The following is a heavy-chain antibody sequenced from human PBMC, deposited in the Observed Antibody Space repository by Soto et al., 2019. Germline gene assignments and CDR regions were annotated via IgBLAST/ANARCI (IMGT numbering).Heavy chain of an antibody. Sequence: GGSLRLSCAASGFTFNSYSMNWVRQAPGKRLEWVSYISSSSSTIYYADSVKGRFTISRDNAKNSLYLLMNSLRAEDTAVYYCARDYSSYGPFDYWGQGTLVTVSS. CDR3: ARDYSSYGPFDY. CDR1: GFTFNSYS. V-gene: IGHV3-48*01. D-gene: IGHD5-18*01. CDR2: ISSSSSTI. J-gene: IGHJ4*02.